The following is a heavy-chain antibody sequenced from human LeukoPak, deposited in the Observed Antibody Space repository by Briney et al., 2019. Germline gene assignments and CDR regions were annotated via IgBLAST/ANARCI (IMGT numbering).Heavy chain of an antibody. J-gene: IGHJ4*02. D-gene: IGHD6-19*01. CDR2: INHSGST. Sequence: SETLSLTCAVYGGSFSGYYWSWIRQPPGKGLEWIGEINHSGSTNYNPSLKSRVTISVDTSKNQFSLKLSSVTAADTAVYYCARGTMSIWSGWFFGYWGQGTLVTVSS. CDR3: ARGTMSIWSGWFFGY. V-gene: IGHV4-34*01. CDR1: GGSFSGYY.